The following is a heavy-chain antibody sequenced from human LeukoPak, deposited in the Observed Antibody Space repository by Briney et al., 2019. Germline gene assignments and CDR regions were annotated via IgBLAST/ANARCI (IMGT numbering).Heavy chain of an antibody. J-gene: IGHJ4*02. Sequence: SQTLSLTCTVSGGSISSGGYYWSWIRQHPGKGLEWIGYIYYSGSTYYNPSLKSRVTISVDTSKNQFSLKLSSGTAADTAVYYCARCGKDGDYVQNWGQGTLVNVSS. CDR3: ARCGKDGDYVQN. V-gene: IGHV4-31*03. CDR2: IYYSGST. CDR1: GGSISSGGYY. D-gene: IGHD4-17*01.